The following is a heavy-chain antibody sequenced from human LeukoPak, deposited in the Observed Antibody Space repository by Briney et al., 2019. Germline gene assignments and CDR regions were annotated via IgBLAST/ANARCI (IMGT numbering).Heavy chain of an antibody. CDR1: GFNFSTYT. CDR2: ISDSSSYI. V-gene: IGHV3-21*01. D-gene: IGHD2-21*01. CDR3: ARVVYCGGDNCEFHFDF. J-gene: IGHJ4*02. Sequence: PGGSLRLSCAASGFNFSTYTMNWVRQAPGRGLEWGSSISDSSSYIFYADLVKGHFTISRDDAKNSLYLQMNSLRAEDTAVYYCARVVYCGGDNCEFHFDFWGQGTLVTVSS.